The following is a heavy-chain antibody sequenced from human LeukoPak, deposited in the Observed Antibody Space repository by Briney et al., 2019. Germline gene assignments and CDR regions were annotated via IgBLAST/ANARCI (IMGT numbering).Heavy chain of an antibody. V-gene: IGHV1-8*01. CDR2: MNPNSGNT. CDR3: AGGVYDFWSGYGTHNWFDP. CDR1: GYTFTSYD. Sequence: ASVKVSCKASGYTFTSYDINWVRQATGQGLEWMGWMNPNSGNTGYAQKFQGRVTMTRNTSISTAYMELSSLRSGDTAVYYCAGGVYDFWSGYGTHNWFDPWGQGTLVTVSS. D-gene: IGHD3-3*01. J-gene: IGHJ5*02.